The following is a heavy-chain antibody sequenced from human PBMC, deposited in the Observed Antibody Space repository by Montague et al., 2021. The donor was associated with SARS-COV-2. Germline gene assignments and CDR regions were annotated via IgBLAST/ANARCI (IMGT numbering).Heavy chain of an antibody. CDR2: ISNSGIT. V-gene: IGHV4-59*01. CDR3: ARDLGWGRWYIDV. Sequence: SETLSLTCSVSGASMRTYYWTWIRESPGRGLERIGYISNSGITNYNPSLKSRATISLDTSKIQFSLKLTSVTTSDTALYYCARDLGWGRWYIDVWGRGTLVTVSS. CDR1: GASMRTYY. J-gene: IGHJ2*01. D-gene: IGHD1-26*01.